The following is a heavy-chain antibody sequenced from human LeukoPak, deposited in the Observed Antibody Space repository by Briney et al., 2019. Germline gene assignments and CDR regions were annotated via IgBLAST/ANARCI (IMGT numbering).Heavy chain of an antibody. CDR2: INSDGSEG. J-gene: IGHJ4*02. Sequence: GGSLRLSCAVSGFTFSGFWMSWSRQAPGKGLEWVASINSDGSEGYYADVVKGRFTISRDNAKNSLYLQINGLRAEDTAVYYCARAQSGFWSGYCFDYWGQGTLVTVSS. V-gene: IGHV3-7*03. CDR1: GFTFSGFW. D-gene: IGHD3-3*01. CDR3: ARAQSGFWSGYCFDY.